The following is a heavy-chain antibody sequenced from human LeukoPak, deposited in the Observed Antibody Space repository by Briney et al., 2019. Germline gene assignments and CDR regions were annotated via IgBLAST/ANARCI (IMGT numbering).Heavy chain of an antibody. D-gene: IGHD3-10*01. CDR2: INHSGST. CDR1: GGSFSGYY. Sequence: SETLSLTCAVYGGSFSGYYWSWIRRPPGKGLEWIGEINHSGSTNYNPSLKSRVTISVDTSKNQFSLKLSSVTAADTAVYYCARVGYYGSGGYSLSWFDPWGQGTLVTVSS. J-gene: IGHJ5*02. V-gene: IGHV4-34*01. CDR3: ARVGYYGSGGYSLSWFDP.